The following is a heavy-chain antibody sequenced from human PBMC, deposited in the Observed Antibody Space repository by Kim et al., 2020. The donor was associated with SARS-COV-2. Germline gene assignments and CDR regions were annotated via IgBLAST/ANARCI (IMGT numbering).Heavy chain of an antibody. CDR2: TWYDEDKK. D-gene: IGHD2-21*02. Sequence: GGSLRLSCAASGFTFNAYSMHWVRQPPGKGLEWVAVTWYDEDKKYDAESVKGRFIVSRDNSNNTLYLQVNSLKAEDTAVYYCARDFTADYFDYWGQGTLVTVSS. J-gene: IGHJ4*02. V-gene: IGHV3-33*01. CDR1: GFTFNAYS. CDR3: ARDFTADYFDY.